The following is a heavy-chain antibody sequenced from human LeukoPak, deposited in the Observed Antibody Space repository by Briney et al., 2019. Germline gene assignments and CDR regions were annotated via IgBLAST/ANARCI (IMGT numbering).Heavy chain of an antibody. CDR3: AREPTD. Sequence: SETLSLTCTVSGGSISSGPYFWSWIRQPAGKGLEWIGRIYTSGSTNYNPSLKSRVTISVDTSKNQFSLKLSSVTAADTAVYYCAREPTDWGQGTLVTVSS. CDR2: IYTSGST. V-gene: IGHV4-61*02. J-gene: IGHJ4*02. CDR1: GGSISSGPYF.